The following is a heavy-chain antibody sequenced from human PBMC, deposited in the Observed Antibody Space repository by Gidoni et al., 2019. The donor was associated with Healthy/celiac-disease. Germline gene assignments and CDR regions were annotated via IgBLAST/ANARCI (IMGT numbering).Heavy chain of an antibody. CDR2: IYYRGST. V-gene: IGHV4-59*01. Sequence: QVQLQVSVPGLVKPSETLSLTCSVSGGSISSYSLSWTRPPPGKGLEWIGYIYYRGSTNYNPSLKSRVTISDDTYRNQFSLKLSSVTAADTAVYYCARMPEIDFWSGYYIDYYYGMDVWGQGNTVTVSS. CDR3: ARMPEIDFWSGYYIDYYYGMDV. D-gene: IGHD3-3*01. J-gene: IGHJ6*02. CDR1: GGSISSYS.